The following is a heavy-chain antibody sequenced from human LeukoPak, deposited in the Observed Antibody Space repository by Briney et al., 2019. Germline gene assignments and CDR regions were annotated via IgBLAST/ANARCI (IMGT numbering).Heavy chain of an antibody. CDR1: GYTFTGQF. CDR2: IDPPSGTP. D-gene: IGHD2-8*02. J-gene: IGHJ4*02. Sequence: ASVKVSCKASGYTFTGQFIHWLRQAPGQGLEWMGWIDPPSGTPHYAQKFQDTVTMTRDTSIGTAYLEVHRLKSDDTSVYYCARSGFSTGFYLDFWGQGTLISVSS. V-gene: IGHV1-2*02. CDR3: ARSGFSTGFYLDF.